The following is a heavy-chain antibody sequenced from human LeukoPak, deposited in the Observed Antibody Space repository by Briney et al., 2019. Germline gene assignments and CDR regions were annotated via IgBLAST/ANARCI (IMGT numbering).Heavy chain of an antibody. CDR3: ARDRYKSDSSSWYS. CDR1: GFTFSSYS. V-gene: IGHV3-48*04. Sequence: GGSLRLSCAASGFTFSSYSMNWVRQAPGKGLEWVSYISSSSSTIYYADSVKGRFTISRDNAKNSLYLQMSSLRAEDTAVYYCARDRYKSDSSSWYSWGQGTLVTVSS. J-gene: IGHJ4*02. CDR2: ISSSSSTI. D-gene: IGHD6-13*01.